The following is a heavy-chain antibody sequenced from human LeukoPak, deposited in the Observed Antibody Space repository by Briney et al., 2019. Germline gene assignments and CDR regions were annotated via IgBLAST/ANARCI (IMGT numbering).Heavy chain of an antibody. CDR1: GGSFSGYY. J-gene: IGHJ5*02. Sequence: PSETLSLTCAVYGGSFSGYYWSWIRQPPGKGPEWIGEINHSGSTKYNPSLKSRVTISVDTSKNQSSLKLSYVTAADTAVYYCATGRRSQIAARYWFDLWGQGTLVTVSS. D-gene: IGHD6-6*01. CDR2: INHSGST. V-gene: IGHV4-34*01. CDR3: ATGRRSQIAARYWFDL.